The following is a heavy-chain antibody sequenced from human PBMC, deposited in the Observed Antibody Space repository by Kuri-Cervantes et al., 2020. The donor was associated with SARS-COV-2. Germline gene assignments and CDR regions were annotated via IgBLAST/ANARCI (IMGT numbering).Heavy chain of an antibody. V-gene: IGHV4-34*01. CDR2: INHSGST. CDR1: GGSFSGYY. CDR3: ATHYDFWSAFDY. D-gene: IGHD3-3*01. J-gene: IGHJ4*02. Sequence: SETLSLTCAVYGGSFSGYYWSWIRQPPGKGLEWTGEINHSGSTNYNPSLKSRVTISVDTSKNQFSLKLSSVTAADTAVYYCATHYDFWSAFDYWGQGTLVTVSS.